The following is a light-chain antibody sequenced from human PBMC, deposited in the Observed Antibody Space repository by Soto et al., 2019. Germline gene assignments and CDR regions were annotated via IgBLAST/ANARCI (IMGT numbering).Light chain of an antibody. CDR2: GAS. J-gene: IGKJ1*01. CDR3: QLGG. Sequence: EIVLTQSPGTLSLSPGERATLSCRASLSIVGTYLAWYQQKPGQAPRLLIYGASSRASGIPDRVSGGGSGTDFTLTINGLEPEASAVYYCQLGGFGQGTKVEI. CDR1: LSIVGTY. V-gene: IGKV3-20*01.